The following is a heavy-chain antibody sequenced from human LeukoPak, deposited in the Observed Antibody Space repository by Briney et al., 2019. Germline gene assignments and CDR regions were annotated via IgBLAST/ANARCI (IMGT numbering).Heavy chain of an antibody. CDR2: ISSSSSYI. D-gene: IGHD3-22*01. CDR1: GFTFSSYS. Sequence: GGSLRLSCAASGFTFSSYSMNWVRQAPGKGLEWVSSISSSSSYIYYADSVKGRFTISRDNAKNSLYLQMNSLRAEDTAVYYCAGESPPDRGTYYYDSSGRNWGQGTLVTVSS. CDR3: AGESPPDRGTYYYDSSGRN. V-gene: IGHV3-21*01. J-gene: IGHJ4*02.